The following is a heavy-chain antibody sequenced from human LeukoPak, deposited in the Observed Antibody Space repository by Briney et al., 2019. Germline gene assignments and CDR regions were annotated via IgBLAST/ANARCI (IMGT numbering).Heavy chain of an antibody. CDR2: INSDGSRT. J-gene: IGHJ5*02. Sequence: PGGSLRLSCAASGFTFNNYWMHWVRQVPGKGLVWVSRINSDGSRTNYVDSAKGRFTISRDNAKNTLFLQMNSLGAEDTAVYYCARDLGQYYDTSDNWFDPWGQGTLVTVSS. D-gene: IGHD3-22*01. CDR1: GFTFNNYW. V-gene: IGHV3-74*01. CDR3: ARDLGQYYDTSDNWFDP.